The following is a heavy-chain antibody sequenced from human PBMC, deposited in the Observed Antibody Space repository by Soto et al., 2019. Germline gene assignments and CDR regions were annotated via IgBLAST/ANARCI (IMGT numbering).Heavy chain of an antibody. CDR1: GFTFRSDG. J-gene: IGHJ6*02. V-gene: IGHV3-33*01. CDR2: VWPDGSKK. CDR3: AREEPGDYDNFFYGMDV. Sequence: GGSRRLSCATSGFTFRSDGVHWVRQAPGKGLEWVAFVWPDGSKKYYGDSVKGRFTISRDNSNNTLYLQMNSLRAEDMAIYYCAREEPGDYDNFFYGMDVWGQGTTVSVSS. D-gene: IGHD4-17*01.